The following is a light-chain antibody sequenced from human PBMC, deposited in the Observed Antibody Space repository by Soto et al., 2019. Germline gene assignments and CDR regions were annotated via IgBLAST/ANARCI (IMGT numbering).Light chain of an antibody. Sequence: QSVLTQPRSVSGSPGQSVTISCTGTSSDVGGYNYVSWYQQHPGKAPKLMIYDVSKRPSGVPDRFSGSKPGNTASLTISGLQAEDEADYYCCSYAGSYTSPYVFGTGTKVTVL. CDR2: DVS. V-gene: IGLV2-11*01. CDR1: SSDVGGYNY. J-gene: IGLJ1*01. CDR3: CSYAGSYTSPYV.